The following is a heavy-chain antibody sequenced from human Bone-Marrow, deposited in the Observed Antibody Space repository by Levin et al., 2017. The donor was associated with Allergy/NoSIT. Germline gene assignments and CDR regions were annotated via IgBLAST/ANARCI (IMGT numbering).Heavy chain of an antibody. D-gene: IGHD1-26*01. CDR1: GFRFSSYW. CDR3: VSGSGTFGIDD. V-gene: IGHV3-7*03. Sequence: GESLKISCAASGFRFSSYWMSWVRQAPGKGPEWVANIKTDGSQKYYVDSVKGRFTISRDNANNSVYLQMNSLRAEDTAIYFCVSGSGTFGIDDWGRGTLVTVSS. CDR2: IKTDGSQK. J-gene: IGHJ4*02.